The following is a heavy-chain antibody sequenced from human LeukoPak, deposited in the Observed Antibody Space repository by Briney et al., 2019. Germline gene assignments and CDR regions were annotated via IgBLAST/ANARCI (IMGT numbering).Heavy chain of an antibody. D-gene: IGHD5-18*01. CDR3: ASRGYSHGYYYYGMDV. J-gene: IGHJ6*04. CDR2: IIPIFGTA. CDR1: GGIFSRYA. V-gene: IGHV1-69*06. Sequence: SVKVSCKASGGIFSRYAISSVRQAPGQGLEWMGGIIPIFGTANYAQKFQGRVTITADKSTSTAYMELSSLRSEDTAVYYCASRGYSHGYYYYGMDVWGKGTTVTVSS.